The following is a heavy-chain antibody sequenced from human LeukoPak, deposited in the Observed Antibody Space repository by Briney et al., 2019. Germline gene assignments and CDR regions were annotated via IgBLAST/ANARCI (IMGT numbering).Heavy chain of an antibody. CDR3: ARYSNYGDHYYYYMDV. J-gene: IGHJ6*03. CDR2: IYTSGST. D-gene: IGHD4-11*01. Sequence: SETLSLTCTVSGGSISSGSYYWRWIRQPAGKGLEWIGRIYTSGSTNYNPSLKSRVTISVDTSKNQFSLKLSSVTAADTAVYYCARYSNYGDHYYYYMDVWGKGTTVTVSS. V-gene: IGHV4-61*02. CDR1: GGSISSGSYY.